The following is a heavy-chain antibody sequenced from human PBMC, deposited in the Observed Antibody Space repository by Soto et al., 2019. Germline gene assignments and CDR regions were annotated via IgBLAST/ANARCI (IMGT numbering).Heavy chain of an antibody. CDR1: GGSVISGAYY. V-gene: IGHV4-61*08. CDR2: IYYSGNT. Sequence: SATLSVTCTCSGGSVISGAYYWSWLRQPPGKGLEWIGYIYYSGNTNYNPSLKSRVIISVDTSKNLFPLKLTSVTAADTAVEDVARIPVVTSMIDWLDPWGHGTLVPFSS. CDR3: ARIPVVTSMIDWLDP. D-gene: IGHD3-16*01. J-gene: IGHJ5*02.